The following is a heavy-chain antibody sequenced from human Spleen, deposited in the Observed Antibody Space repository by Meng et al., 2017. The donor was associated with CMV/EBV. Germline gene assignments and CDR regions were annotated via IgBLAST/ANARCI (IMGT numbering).Heavy chain of an antibody. Sequence: ASVKVSCKGSGYSFTGYYIHWMRQAPGQGLKWVGYINPNSGGTNYAQEFQGRVTMTRDTSTSTVYMEVSGLRYDDTDVYYCARHRDQNYFETTNYFFASWGQGTLVTVSS. J-gene: IGHJ4*02. CDR3: ARHRDQNYFETTNYFFAS. V-gene: IGHV1-2*02. CDR2: INPNSGGT. CDR1: GYSFTGYY. D-gene: IGHD3-22*01.